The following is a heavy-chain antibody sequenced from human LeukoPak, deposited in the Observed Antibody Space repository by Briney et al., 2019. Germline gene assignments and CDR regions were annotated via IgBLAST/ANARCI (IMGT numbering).Heavy chain of an antibody. CDR1: GYTFTSYG. Sequence: VASVKVSCKASGYTFTSYGISWVRQAPGQGLEWMGWISAYNGNTNYAQKLQGRVTMTTDTSTSTAYMELRSLRSDDTAVYYCARDSRGSGWLTAIYYYYYMDVWGKGTTVTISS. CDR2: ISAYNGNT. CDR3: ARDSRGSGWLTAIYYYYYMDV. V-gene: IGHV1-18*01. D-gene: IGHD6-19*01. J-gene: IGHJ6*03.